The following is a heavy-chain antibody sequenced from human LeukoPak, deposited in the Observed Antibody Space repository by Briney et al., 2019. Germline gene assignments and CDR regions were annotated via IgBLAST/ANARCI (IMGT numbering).Heavy chain of an antibody. J-gene: IGHJ5*02. CDR1: GGSISSSSYS. Sequence: PSETLSLTCTVSGGSISSSSYSWGWIRQPPGKGLEWIGSIYYSGSTYYNPSLKSRVTISVDTSKNQFSLKLSSVTAADTAVYYCASLLVTYYDIPNWFDPWGQGTLVTVSS. CDR2: IYYSGST. V-gene: IGHV4-39*01. D-gene: IGHD3-9*01. CDR3: ASLLVTYYDIPNWFDP.